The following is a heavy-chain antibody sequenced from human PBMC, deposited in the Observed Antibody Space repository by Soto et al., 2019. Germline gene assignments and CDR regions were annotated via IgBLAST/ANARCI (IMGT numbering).Heavy chain of an antibody. CDR3: ARAPARYCSGGSCYSEIFDY. J-gene: IGHJ4*02. D-gene: IGHD2-15*01. CDR2: ISSSGSYI. CDR1: GFTFSSNS. V-gene: IGHV3-21*01. Sequence: EVQVVESGGGLVKPGGSLRLSCAASGFTFSSNSMNWVRQAPGKGLEWVSSISSSGSYIYYADSVKGRFTISRDNAKNSLYLQMNSLRAEDTAVYYCARAPARYCSGGSCYSEIFDYRGQGTLVTVSS.